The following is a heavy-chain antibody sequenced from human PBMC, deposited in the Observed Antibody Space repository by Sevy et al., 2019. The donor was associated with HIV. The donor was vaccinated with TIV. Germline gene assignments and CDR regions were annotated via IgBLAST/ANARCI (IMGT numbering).Heavy chain of an antibody. J-gene: IGHJ5*02. CDR1: GFTFSSYA. D-gene: IGHD3-10*01. CDR2: ISGSGGST. CDR3: ASYGSGSYYPPKPWFDP. V-gene: IGHV3-23*01. Sequence: GGSLRLSCAASGFTFSSYAMSWVRQAPGKGLEWVSAISGSGGSTYYADSVKGRFTISRDNSKNTLYLQMNSLRAEDTAVYYCASYGSGSYYPPKPWFDPWGQGTLDTVSS.